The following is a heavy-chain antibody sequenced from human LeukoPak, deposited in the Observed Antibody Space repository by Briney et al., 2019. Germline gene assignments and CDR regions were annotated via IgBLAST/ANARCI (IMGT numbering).Heavy chain of an antibody. CDR3: AKDEGSNYVYYYYGMDV. CDR1: GFTFSSYG. V-gene: IGHV3-30*18. D-gene: IGHD4-4*01. J-gene: IGHJ6*02. CDR2: ISYDGSNK. Sequence: GRSLRLSCAASGFTFSSYGMHWVRQAPGKGLEWVAVISYDGSNKYYADSVKGRFTISRDNSKNTLYLQMNSLRAEDTAVYYCAKDEGSNYVYYYYGMDVWGQGTTVTVSS.